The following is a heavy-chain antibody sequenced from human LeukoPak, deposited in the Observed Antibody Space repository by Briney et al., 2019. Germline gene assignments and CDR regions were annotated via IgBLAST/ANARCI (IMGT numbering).Heavy chain of an antibody. CDR3: ARGVRVDWLLYGPPSHLDY. CDR1: GYTFTSYD. D-gene: IGHD3-9*01. J-gene: IGHJ4*02. V-gene: IGHV1-8*01. CDR2: MNPNSGNT. Sequence: ASVKVSCKASGYTFTSYDINWVRQATGQGLEWMGWMNPNSGNTGYAQKFQGRVTMTRNTSISTAYMELSSLSSEDTAVYYCARGVRVDWLLYGPPSHLDYWGQGTLVTVSS.